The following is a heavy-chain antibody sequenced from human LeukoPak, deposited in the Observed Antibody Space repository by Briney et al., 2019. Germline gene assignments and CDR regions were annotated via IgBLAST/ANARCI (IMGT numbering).Heavy chain of an antibody. J-gene: IGHJ6*02. D-gene: IGHD6-19*01. CDR3: ARVPYSSGWYQFNYYYGMDV. Sequence: ASVKVSCKASGYTFTGYYMHWVRQAPGQGLEWMGWINPNSGGTNYAQKFQGRVTMTRDTSISTAYMELSRLRSDDTAVYYCARVPYSSGWYQFNYYYGMDVWGQGTTVAVSS. CDR1: GYTFTGYY. CDR2: INPNSGGT. V-gene: IGHV1-2*02.